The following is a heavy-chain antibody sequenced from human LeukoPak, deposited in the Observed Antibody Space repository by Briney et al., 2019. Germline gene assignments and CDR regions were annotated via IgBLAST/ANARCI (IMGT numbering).Heavy chain of an antibody. CDR2: INHSGNN. V-gene: IGHV4-34*01. D-gene: IGHD3/OR15-3a*01. CDR3: ARGAEYYAIWRRYAGYSDY. J-gene: IGHJ4*02. CDR1: GDSFSGLY. Sequence: SETLSLICALYGDSFSGLYWSCLRHPPGKGLEWLGEINHSGNNNYNPSLRTRVPIPLDRSKKKFSLTLTSVTAADTAVYCCARGAEYYAIWRRYAGYSDYWGQGISVTVSS.